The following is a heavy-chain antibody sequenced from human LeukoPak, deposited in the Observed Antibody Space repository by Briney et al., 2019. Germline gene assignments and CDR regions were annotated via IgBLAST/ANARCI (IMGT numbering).Heavy chain of an antibody. CDR1: GGSFSGYY. CDR2: INHSGST. V-gene: IGHV4-34*01. J-gene: IGHJ5*02. CDR3: ARQGGHFYYYDSGRYIWFDP. D-gene: IGHD3-10*01. Sequence: SETLSLTCAVYGGSFSGYYWSWIRQPPGKGLEWIGEINHSGSTNYNPSLKSRVTISVDTSKNQFSLKLSSVTAADTAVYYCARQGGHFYYYDSGRYIWFDPWGQGTLVTVSS.